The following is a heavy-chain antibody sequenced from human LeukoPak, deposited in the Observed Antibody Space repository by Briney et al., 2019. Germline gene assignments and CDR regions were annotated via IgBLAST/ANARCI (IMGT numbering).Heavy chain of an antibody. CDR2: MNPNSGNT. CDR1: GYTFTGYD. D-gene: IGHD1-14*01. V-gene: IGHV1-8*03. CDR3: ARVRRHHVAFDI. Sequence: GASVKVSCKASGYTFTGYDINWVRQATGQGLEWMGWMNPNSGNTGYAQKFQGRVTITRNTSISTAYMELSSLRSEDTAVYYCARVRRHHVAFDIWGQGTMVTVSS. J-gene: IGHJ3*02.